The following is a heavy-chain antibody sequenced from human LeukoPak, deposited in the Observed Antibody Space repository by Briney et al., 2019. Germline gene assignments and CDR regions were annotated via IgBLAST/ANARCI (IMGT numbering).Heavy chain of an antibody. CDR2: ISSSGSTI. Sequence: ISSSGSTIYYADSVKGRFTISRDNAKNSLYLQMNSLRAEDTAVYYCASAGFDEGAPDAFDIWGQGTMVTVSS. V-gene: IGHV3-11*04. J-gene: IGHJ3*02. D-gene: IGHD1-1*01. CDR3: ASAGFDEGAPDAFDI.